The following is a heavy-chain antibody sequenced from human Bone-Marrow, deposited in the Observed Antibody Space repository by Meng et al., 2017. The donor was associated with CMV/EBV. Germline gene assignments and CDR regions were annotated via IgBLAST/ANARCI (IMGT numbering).Heavy chain of an antibody. CDR2: ISNDGGNQ. CDR1: GFTFSSYA. CDR3: ARVGLRHALDI. Sequence: GGSLRLSCSASGFTFSSYAMHWVRQAPGKGLEWVTFISNDGGNQYYADSVKGRFTISRDNAKNTLYLQMNSLRVEDAAVYFCARVGLRHALDIWGQGTMVTVSS. D-gene: IGHD5-12*01. V-gene: IGHV3-30-3*01. J-gene: IGHJ3*02.